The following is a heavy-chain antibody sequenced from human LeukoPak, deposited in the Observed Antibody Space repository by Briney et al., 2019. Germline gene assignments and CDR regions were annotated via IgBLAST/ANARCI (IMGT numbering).Heavy chain of an antibody. CDR2: MNPNSGNT. Sequence: GASVKVSCKASGYTFTSYDINWVRQATGQGLEWMGWMNPNSGNTGYAQKFQGRVTMTRNTSISTAYMELSSLRSEDTAVYYCATVPGGPRRYYYMDVWGKGTTVTVSS. CDR3: ATVPGGPRRYYYMDV. J-gene: IGHJ6*03. CDR1: GYTFTSYD. V-gene: IGHV1-8*01.